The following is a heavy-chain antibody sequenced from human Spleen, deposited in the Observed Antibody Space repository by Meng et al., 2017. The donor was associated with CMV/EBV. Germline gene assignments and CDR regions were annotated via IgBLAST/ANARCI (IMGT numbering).Heavy chain of an antibody. Sequence: KVACKATGYTFTTYGISWVRQAPGQGHEWVGGIIPILGTANYAQKFQGRVTITTDESTTTGYMELTSLRFEDTGVYYCARASSAGDSWGQGTLVTVSS. CDR1: GYTFTTYG. V-gene: IGHV1-69*05. CDR2: IIPILGTA. J-gene: IGHJ4*02. CDR3: ARASSAGDS. D-gene: IGHD3-22*01.